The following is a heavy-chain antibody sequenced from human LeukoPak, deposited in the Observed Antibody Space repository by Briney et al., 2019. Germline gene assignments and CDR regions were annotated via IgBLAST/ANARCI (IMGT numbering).Heavy chain of an antibody. J-gene: IGHJ4*02. Sequence: GGSLRLSCAASGFDSSSNWMHWVRHAPGQGLVWVSRIKGDGISTNYADSVKGRFTISRDIAKNTLYLQMNSLRAEDTGVCYCAKDHYWSIDYWGRGTLVTVSS. CDR1: GFDSSSNW. CDR2: IKGDGIST. CDR3: AKDHYWSIDY. D-gene: IGHD3-3*01. V-gene: IGHV3-74*01.